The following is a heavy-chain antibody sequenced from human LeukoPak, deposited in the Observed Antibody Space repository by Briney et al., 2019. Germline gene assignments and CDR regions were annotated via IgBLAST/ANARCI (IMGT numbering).Heavy chain of an antibody. Sequence: GGSLRFSCAASGFTFSTHGMHWVRQAPGKGLEWVTFIWYDGTKQFYADSVKGRFTISRDISKSTLYLQMNSLRAEDTAVYYCVKDGGSFEGDYWGQGTLVTASS. CDR3: VKDGGSFEGDY. CDR1: GFTFSTHG. V-gene: IGHV3-30*02. J-gene: IGHJ4*02. D-gene: IGHD1-26*01. CDR2: IWYDGTKQ.